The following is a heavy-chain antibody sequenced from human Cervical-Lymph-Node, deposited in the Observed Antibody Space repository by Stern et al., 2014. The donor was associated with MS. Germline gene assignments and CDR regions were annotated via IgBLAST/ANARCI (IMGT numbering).Heavy chain of an antibody. Sequence: EVQLVESGGGIVQPGGSLRLSCVASGFTFSSYWMHWVRQAPGQGLVWVSRINTDGSSTSYEYAVKGRFTITRDNGKNTVYLQMNGRRVEDRAVYSCERSSYCSSSSCYKDYYGMDVWGQGTTVTVSS. J-gene: IGHJ6*02. V-gene: IGHV3-74*01. CDR1: GFTFSSYW. CDR2: INTDGSST. CDR3: ERSSYCSSSSCYKDYYGMDV. D-gene: IGHD2-2*01.